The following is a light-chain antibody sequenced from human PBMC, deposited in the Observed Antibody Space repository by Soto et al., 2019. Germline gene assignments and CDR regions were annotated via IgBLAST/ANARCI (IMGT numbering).Light chain of an antibody. CDR3: CSYAGSSTSV. CDR2: EGT. J-gene: IGLJ1*01. CDR1: SSDVGSYNL. V-gene: IGLV2-23*01. Sequence: QSVLTQPASVSGSPGQSITISCTGTSSDVGSYNLVSWYEHHPGKAPKLMIYEGTKRPSGVSNRFSGSKSGNTASLTISGLQAEDEADYYCCSYAGSSTSVFGTGNKLTVL.